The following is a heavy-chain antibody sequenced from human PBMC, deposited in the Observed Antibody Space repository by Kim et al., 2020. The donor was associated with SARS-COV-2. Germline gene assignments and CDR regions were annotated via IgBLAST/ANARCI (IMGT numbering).Heavy chain of an antibody. CDR1: GGSISSYD. V-gene: IGHV4-59*01. Sequence: SETLSLTCTVSGGSISSYDWSWIRQPPGKGLEWIGYIYYSGSTNYNPSLKSRVTISVDTSKNQFSLKLSSVTAADTAVYYCARDLSDYDNYYYYYMDVWGKGTTVTVSS. D-gene: IGHD5-12*01. CDR2: IYYSGST. J-gene: IGHJ6*03. CDR3: ARDLSDYDNYYYYYMDV.